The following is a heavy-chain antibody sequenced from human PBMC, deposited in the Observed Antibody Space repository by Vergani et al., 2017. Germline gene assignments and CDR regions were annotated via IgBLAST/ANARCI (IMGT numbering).Heavy chain of an antibody. CDR3: ARNSAIELAGRMHYYYAIDV. J-gene: IGHJ6*02. D-gene: IGHD5-24*01. Sequence: QLQLQESGPGLVKPSETLSLTCAVSGVSIKSRSYYWGWIRQSPGKGLEWIGSIYDNGNTYYNPSLKSRVAISVDTSKNQVSLNLGSVTAADTAVYYCARNSAIELAGRMHYYYAIDVWGQGTTVTVSS. CDR1: GVSIKSRSYY. CDR2: IYDNGNT. V-gene: IGHV4-39*01.